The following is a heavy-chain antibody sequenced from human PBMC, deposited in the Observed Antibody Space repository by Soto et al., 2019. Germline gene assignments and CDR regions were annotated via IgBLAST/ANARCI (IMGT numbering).Heavy chain of an antibody. V-gene: IGHV3-30-3*01. CDR1: GFTFSSYA. D-gene: IGHD3-22*01. CDR2: ISYDGSNK. Sequence: GGSLRLSCAASGFTFSSYAMHWVRQAPGKGLEWVAVISYDGSNKYYADSVKGRFTISRDSSKNTLYVQMNSLRAEDTAVYYCARSIVVVTSFDYWGQGTLVTVSS. J-gene: IGHJ4*02. CDR3: ARSIVVVTSFDY.